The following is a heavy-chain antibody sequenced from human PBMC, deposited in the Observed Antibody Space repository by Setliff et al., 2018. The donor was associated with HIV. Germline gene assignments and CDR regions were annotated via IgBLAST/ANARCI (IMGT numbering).Heavy chain of an antibody. CDR2: IYYSGST. CDR3: ARSFGWGAFNV. V-gene: IGHV4-31*03. CDR1: GGSISSGAYY. D-gene: IGHD6-19*01. Sequence: PSETLSLTCTVSGGSISSGAYYWTWIRQHPGKGLEWIGYIYYSGSTYYNPSPKSRVNISVDTSRNQFSMTLTSVTAADTAVYYCARSFGWGAFNVWGQGTVVTVSS. J-gene: IGHJ3*01.